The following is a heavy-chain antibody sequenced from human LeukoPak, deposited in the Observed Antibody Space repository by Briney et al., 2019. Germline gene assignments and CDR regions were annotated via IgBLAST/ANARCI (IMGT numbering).Heavy chain of an antibody. CDR3: ARVDIVVVPAARGIFDY. D-gene: IGHD2-2*01. J-gene: IGHJ4*02. V-gene: IGHV4-30-4*08. CDR1: GGSISSGDYY. CDR2: IYYSGST. Sequence: SETLSLTCTVSGGSISSGDYYWSWIRQPPGKCLEWIGYIYYSGSTYYNPSLKSRVTISVDTSKNQFSLKLSSVTAADTAVYYCARVDIVVVPAARGIFDYWGQGTLVTVSS.